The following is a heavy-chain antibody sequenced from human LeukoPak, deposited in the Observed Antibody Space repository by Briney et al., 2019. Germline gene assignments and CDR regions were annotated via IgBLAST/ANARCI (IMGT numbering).Heavy chain of an antibody. CDR3: AREEGYWSSTSCSIIDY. J-gene: IGHJ4*02. Sequence: GASVKVSCKASGYTFTSYDINWVRQAPGQGLEWMGWISAYNGNTNYAQKLQGRVTMTTDTSTSTAYMELRSLRSDDTAVYYCAREEGYWSSTSCSIIDYWGPGTLVTVSS. CDR1: GYTFTSYD. CDR2: ISAYNGNT. V-gene: IGHV1-18*01. D-gene: IGHD2-2*01.